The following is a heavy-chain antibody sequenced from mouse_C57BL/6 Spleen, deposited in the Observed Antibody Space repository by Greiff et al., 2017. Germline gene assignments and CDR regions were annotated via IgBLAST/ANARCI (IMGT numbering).Heavy chain of an antibody. CDR1: GFTFTDYY. CDR2: IRNKANGYTT. J-gene: IGHJ1*03. CDR3: ARSMITTRDWYFDV. D-gene: IGHD2-4*01. V-gene: IGHV7-3*01. Sequence: EVQRVESGGGLVQPGGSLSLSCAASGFTFTDYYMSWVRQPPGKALEWLGFIRNKANGYTTEYSASVKGRFTISRDNSQSILYLQMNALRAEDSATYYCARSMITTRDWYFDVWGTGTTVTVSS.